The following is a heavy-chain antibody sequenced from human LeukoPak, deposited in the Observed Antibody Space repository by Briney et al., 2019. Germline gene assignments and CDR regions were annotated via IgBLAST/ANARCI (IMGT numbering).Heavy chain of an antibody. J-gene: IGHJ6*02. V-gene: IGHV1-69*05. Sequence: GASVKVSCKASGGTFSSYAISWVRQAPGQGLEWMGGIIPIFGTANYAQKFQGRVTITTDESTSTAYMELSSLRSEDTAVYYCAKDESTGGFAPGYFYGMGVWGQGTTVTVSS. CDR1: GGTFSSYA. CDR3: AKDESTGGFAPGYFYGMGV. D-gene: IGHD3-16*01. CDR2: IIPIFGTA.